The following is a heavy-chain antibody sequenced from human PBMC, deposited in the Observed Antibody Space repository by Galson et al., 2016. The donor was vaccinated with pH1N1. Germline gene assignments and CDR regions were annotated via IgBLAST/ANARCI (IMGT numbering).Heavy chain of an antibody. CDR3: SGSNWPLDY. CDR1: GLTFGDYR. J-gene: IGHJ4*02. V-gene: IGHV3-49*04. D-gene: IGHD1-1*01. Sequence: SLRLSCAASGLTFGDYRLNWVRQAPGKGLEWVGFISSNSYGGTTGYAASVKDRFTISRDDSKSIAYLQMNSLKTEDTAVYYCSGSNWPLDYWGQGTLVTVSS. CDR2: ISSNSYGGTT.